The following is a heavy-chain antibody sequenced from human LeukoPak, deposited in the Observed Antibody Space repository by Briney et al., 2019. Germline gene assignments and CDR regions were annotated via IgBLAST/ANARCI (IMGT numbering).Heavy chain of an antibody. J-gene: IGHJ3*02. CDR3: ALGGVRGSGIVFLYPAFDI. D-gene: IGHD3-10*01. V-gene: IGHV4-59*01. Sequence: PSETLSLTCTVSGGSISSYYWSWIRQPPGKGLEWIGYIYYSGSTNYNPSLKSRVTISVDTSKNQFSLKLSSVTAADTAVYYCALGGVRGSGIVFLYPAFDIWGQGTMVTVSS. CDR1: GGSISSYY. CDR2: IYYSGST.